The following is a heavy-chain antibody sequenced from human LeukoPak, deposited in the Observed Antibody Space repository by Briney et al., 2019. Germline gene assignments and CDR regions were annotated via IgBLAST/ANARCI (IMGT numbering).Heavy chain of an antibody. J-gene: IGHJ6*02. CDR2: IWYDGSNK. CDR3: ARDDILTSYGANYYYYGMDV. V-gene: IGHV3-33*01. D-gene: IGHD3-9*01. Sequence: PGGSLRLSCAASGFTFSSYGMHWVRQAPGKGLEWVAVIWYDGSNKYYADSVKGRFTISRDNSKNTLYLQMNSLRAEDTAVYYCARDDILTSYGANYYYYGMDVWGQGTTATVSS. CDR1: GFTFSSYG.